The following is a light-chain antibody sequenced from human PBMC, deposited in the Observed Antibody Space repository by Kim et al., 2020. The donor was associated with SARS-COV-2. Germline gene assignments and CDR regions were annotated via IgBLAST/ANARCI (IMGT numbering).Light chain of an antibody. J-gene: IGKJ2*01. V-gene: IGKV1-39*01. Sequence: GDRVTITCRASQAITGYVNWYQQKPGKAPKLLIYGASTLQTGVPSRFNGSGSGTDFALTISSLQPEDFATYYCQETFTTPPYIFGQGTKLEI. CDR2: GAS. CDR1: QAITGY. CDR3: QETFTTPPYI.